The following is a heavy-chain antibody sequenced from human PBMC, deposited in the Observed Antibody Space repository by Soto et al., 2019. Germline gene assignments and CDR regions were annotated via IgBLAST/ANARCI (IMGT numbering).Heavy chain of an antibody. CDR1: GGSISSGDYY. Sequence: SETLSLTCTVSGGSISSGDYYWSWIRQPPGKGLGWIGYIYYSGSTYYNPSLKSRVTISVDTSKNQFSLKLSSVTAADTAVYYCARDVMVRGVIAYYGMDVWGQGTTVTVSS. D-gene: IGHD3-10*01. CDR3: ARDVMVRGVIAYYGMDV. J-gene: IGHJ6*02. V-gene: IGHV4-30-4*01. CDR2: IYYSGST.